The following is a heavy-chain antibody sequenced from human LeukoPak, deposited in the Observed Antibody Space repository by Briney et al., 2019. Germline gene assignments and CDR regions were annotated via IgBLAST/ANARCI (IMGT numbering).Heavy chain of an antibody. CDR1: GFTFSSYS. CDR2: ISSSSSYI. V-gene: IGHV3-21*01. J-gene: IGHJ6*02. CDR3: ARDYDSSGYLAPYYYYYGMDV. Sequence: GGSLRLSCAASGFTFSSYSMNWVRQAPGKGLEWVSSISSSSSYIYYADSVKGRFTISRDNAKNSLYLQMNSPRAEDTAVYYCARDYDSSGYLAPYYYYYGMDVWGQGTTVTVSS. D-gene: IGHD3-22*01.